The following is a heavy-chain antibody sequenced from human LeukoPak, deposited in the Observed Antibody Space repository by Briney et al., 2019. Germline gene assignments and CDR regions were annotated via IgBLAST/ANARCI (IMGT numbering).Heavy chain of an antibody. V-gene: IGHV1-69-2*01. CDR3: AKDYSNYSMGY. J-gene: IGHJ4*02. Sequence: ASVKISCKLSGYTFTDYYMHWVQQAPGKVLEWMGLDDPEDGETIYAEKFQGRVTITADTSTDTAYMELSSLRSEDTAVYYCAKDYSNYSMGYWGQGTLVTVSS. D-gene: IGHD4-11*01. CDR1: GYTFTDYY. CDR2: DDPEDGET.